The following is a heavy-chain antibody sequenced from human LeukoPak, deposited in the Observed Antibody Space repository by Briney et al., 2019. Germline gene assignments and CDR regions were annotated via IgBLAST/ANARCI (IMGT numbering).Heavy chain of an antibody. CDR3: ARQGCSGGSCLDAFDI. Sequence: PSETLSLTCTVSGDSFSSYYWSWIRQPPGKGLEWIGYMYYSGSPNYNPSLKSRVTISVDTSKNQFSLKLASVTVADTAVYYCARQGCSGGSCLDAFDIWGQGTMVTVSS. D-gene: IGHD2-15*01. CDR2: MYYSGSP. J-gene: IGHJ3*02. CDR1: GDSFSSYY. V-gene: IGHV4-59*08.